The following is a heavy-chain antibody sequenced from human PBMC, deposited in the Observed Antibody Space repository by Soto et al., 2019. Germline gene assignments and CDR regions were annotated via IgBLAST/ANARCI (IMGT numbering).Heavy chain of an antibody. J-gene: IGHJ4*02. V-gene: IGHV1-58*01. D-gene: IGHD2-8*01. Sequence: SVKVSCKASGFTFTSSAFQCVLQSLVQRLEWIGWIAVGSGYTKVSQRFQDRVTLTRDMSTSTTYMEVSRLTSEDTAIYFCAADATAWQQMVPSDYWGQGTLVTVSS. CDR2: IAVGSGYT. CDR1: GFTFTSSA. CDR3: AADATAWQQMVPSDY.